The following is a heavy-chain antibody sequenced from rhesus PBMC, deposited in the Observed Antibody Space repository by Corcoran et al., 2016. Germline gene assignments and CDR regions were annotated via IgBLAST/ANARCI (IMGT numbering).Heavy chain of an antibody. J-gene: IGHJ4*01. CDR2: ISGSGGST. Sequence: QLQLQESGPGLVKPSETLSLTCAVSGGSISSNYWSWIRQPPGMGLELIGRISGSGGSTDYNPSLKSRVTISTDTVKNQCYLKLSSVTAADTAVYYCARTNWNYYFDYWGQGVLVTVSS. CDR1: GGSISSNY. CDR3: ARTNWNYYFDY. D-gene: IGHD1-26*01. V-gene: IGHV4-173*01.